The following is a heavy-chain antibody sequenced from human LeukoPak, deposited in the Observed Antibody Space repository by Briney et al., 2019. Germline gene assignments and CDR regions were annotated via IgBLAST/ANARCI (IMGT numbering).Heavy chain of an antibody. CDR2: ISGNGGRT. CDR1: GFIFSNYA. Sequence: GGSLRLSCAASGFIFSNYAMGWVRQAPGKGLDWVASISGNGGRTYYADSVKGRFTISRDNSKNTVYLQMNSLRAEDTAIYFCAKGPYSSSSEWFVPWGQGTLITVSS. CDR3: AKGPYSSSSEWFVP. J-gene: IGHJ5*02. D-gene: IGHD6-6*01. V-gene: IGHV3-23*01.